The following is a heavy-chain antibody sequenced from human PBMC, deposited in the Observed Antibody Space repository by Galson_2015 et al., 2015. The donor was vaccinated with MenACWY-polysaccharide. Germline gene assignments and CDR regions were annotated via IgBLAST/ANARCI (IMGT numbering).Heavy chain of an antibody. D-gene: IGHD3-9*01. J-gene: IGHJ4*02. CDR2: MSFSGSS. V-gene: IGHV4-61*02. Sequence: TLSLTCTVSGGSISSGSYYWRWIRQSAGKGLEWIGRMSFSGSSNYKPSLKSRVTISIDTSKNQFSLSLSSVTAADTAVYYCARGNYDILTGNYAFDYWGQGTLVTASS. CDR3: ARGNYDILTGNYAFDY. CDR1: GGSISSGSYY.